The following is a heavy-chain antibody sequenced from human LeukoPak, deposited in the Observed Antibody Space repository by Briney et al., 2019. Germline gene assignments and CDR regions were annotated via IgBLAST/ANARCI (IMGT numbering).Heavy chain of an antibody. Sequence: GGSLRLSCAASGFTFSSYSMNCVRQAPGKEQGWGSYISSSSISIYYTDSEKGRFTISRDNSKNTLYLQMNSLRAEETAVYYCARGEAVAGTFRPQSPSEVWGQGTLVTVSS. J-gene: IGHJ4*02. D-gene: IGHD6-19*01. CDR2: ISSSSISI. CDR1: GFTFSSYS. CDR3: ARGEAVAGTFRPQSPSEV. V-gene: IGHV3-48*01.